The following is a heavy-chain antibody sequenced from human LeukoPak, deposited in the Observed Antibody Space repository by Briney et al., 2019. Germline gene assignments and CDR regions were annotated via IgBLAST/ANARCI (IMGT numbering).Heavy chain of an antibody. CDR2: IYYSGIT. V-gene: IGHV4-59*01. CDR1: GGSISSYY. CDR3: ARETIIVGRAEFSP. D-gene: IGHD3-22*01. J-gene: IGHJ5*02. Sequence: SETLSLTCTVSGGSISSYYWSWIRQPPGKGLEWIGYIYYSGITNYNPSLKSRVTISVDTSKNQFSLKLSSVTAADTAVYYCARETIIVGRAEFSPWGQGTLVTVSS.